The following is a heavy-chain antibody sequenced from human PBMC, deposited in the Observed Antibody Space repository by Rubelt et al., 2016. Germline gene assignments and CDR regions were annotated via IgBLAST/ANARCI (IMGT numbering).Heavy chain of an antibody. CDR3: ARGKYYSGSYYFDY. CDR2: IYWDDDK. J-gene: IGHJ4*02. CDR1: GFSLTSRPVG. V-gene: IGHV2-5*02. D-gene: IGHD3-10*01. Sequence: QITLKESGPTRVKPTQTLTLTCTFSGFSLTSRPVGVGWIRQPPGQALEWLAVIYWDDDKRYSPSLKTRLTITKDTSKNQVVLTMTNMDPVDTATYYCARGKYYSGSYYFDYWGQGTLVTVSS.